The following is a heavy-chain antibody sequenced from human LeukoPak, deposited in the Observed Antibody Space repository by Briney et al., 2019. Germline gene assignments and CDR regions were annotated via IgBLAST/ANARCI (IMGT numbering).Heavy chain of an antibody. D-gene: IGHD4-17*01. CDR2: IYSGDSQT. V-gene: IGHV5-51*01. J-gene: IGHJ4*02. CDR1: GYSFKYW. CDR3: ASARHGDFVWDY. Sequence: GESLKISFKGSGYSFKYWIGWVRQMPGKGLEWMGIIYSGDSQTKYSPSFQGRVTISIDNSITTAYLQWSSLEASDTAMYYCASARHGDFVWDYWGQGTLVTVSS.